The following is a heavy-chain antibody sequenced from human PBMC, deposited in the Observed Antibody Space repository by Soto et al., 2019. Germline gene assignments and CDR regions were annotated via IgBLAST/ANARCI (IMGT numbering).Heavy chain of an antibody. V-gene: IGHV1-8*02. J-gene: IGHJ4*02. CDR1: GYTFTTCD. D-gene: IGHD6-25*01. CDR3: VRRKERSGPHYFDA. CDR2: MNHSTGKT. Sequence: ASVKVSCKASGYTFTTCDIHWVRQAPGRGLEWMGWMNHSTGKTGNAQRFQGRVTMTRDTSTSTAYMEVSSLRSEDTGVYYCVRRKERSGPHYFDAWGQGTLVTVSS.